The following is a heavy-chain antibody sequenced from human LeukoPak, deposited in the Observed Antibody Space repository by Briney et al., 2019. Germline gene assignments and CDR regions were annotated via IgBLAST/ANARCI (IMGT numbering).Heavy chain of an antibody. CDR2: ISSGSTYI. CDR3: AREAAVETH. D-gene: IGHD5-24*01. V-gene: IGHV3-21*01. CDR1: GFTFSSSS. Sequence: GGSLRLSCAASGFTFSSSSINWVRQAPGKGLEWVSYISSGSTYIYYADSVKGRFTISRDNAKNSLYLQMNNLRVEDTAVYYGAREAAVETHWGQGTLVTVSS. J-gene: IGHJ4*02.